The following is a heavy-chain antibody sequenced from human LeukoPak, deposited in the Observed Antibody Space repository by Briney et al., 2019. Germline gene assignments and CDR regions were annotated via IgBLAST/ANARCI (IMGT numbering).Heavy chain of an antibody. CDR1: GYTFTAYY. CDR2: INPNTGGT. J-gene: IGHJ4*02. V-gene: IGHV1-2*02. D-gene: IGHD1-1*01. CDR3: AREGAPQLSSYFDH. Sequence: ASVKVSCKASGYTFTAYYIHWVRQAPGQGLEWMGWINPNTGGTNFAQRFQGRVTMTRDTSINTAYMELSSLRSDDTAMYYCAREGAPQLSSYFDHWGQGTLVTVSS.